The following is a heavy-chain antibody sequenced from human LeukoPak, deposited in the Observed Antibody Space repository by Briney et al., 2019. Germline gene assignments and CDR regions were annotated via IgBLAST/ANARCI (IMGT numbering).Heavy chain of an antibody. CDR2: ISTTSGNI. V-gene: IGHV3-21*01. Sequence: PGGSLRLSCAASGFTFSSYSMNWVRQAPGKGLEWVAAISTTSGNIYYADSVKGRFTISRDNAKNSLYLQMNSLRAEDTAVYYCARDGSYSSGWPTYYYYYMDVWGKGTTVTVSS. J-gene: IGHJ6*03. CDR1: GFTFSSYS. D-gene: IGHD6-19*01. CDR3: ARDGSYSSGWPTYYYYYMDV.